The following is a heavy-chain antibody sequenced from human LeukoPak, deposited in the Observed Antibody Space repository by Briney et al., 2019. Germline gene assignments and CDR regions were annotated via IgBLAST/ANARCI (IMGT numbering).Heavy chain of an antibody. CDR1: GYTFTSYG. CDR2: ISAYNGNT. D-gene: IGHD6-19*01. Sequence: ASVKVSCKASGYTFTSYGISWVRQAPGQGLEWMGWISAYNGNTNYAQKLQGRVTMTTDTSTSTAYMELRSLGSDDTAVYYCARDRYSSGWPQGNDAFDIWGQGTMVTVSS. V-gene: IGHV1-18*01. J-gene: IGHJ3*02. CDR3: ARDRYSSGWPQGNDAFDI.